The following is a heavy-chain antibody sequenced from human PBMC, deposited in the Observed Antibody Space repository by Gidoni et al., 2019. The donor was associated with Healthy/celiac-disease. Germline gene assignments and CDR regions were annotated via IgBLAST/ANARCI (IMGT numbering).Heavy chain of an antibody. V-gene: IGHV3-9*01. CDR1: GFTFDDYA. D-gene: IGHD3-10*01. CDR2: ISWNSGSI. J-gene: IGHJ4*02. CDR3: AKDSDYYYGSGSYSDY. Sequence: EVQLVASGGGLVQPGRSLRLSCAASGFTFDDYAMHWVRQAPGKGLEWVSGISWNSGSIGYADSVKGRFTISRDNAKNSLYLQMNSLRAEDTALYYCAKDSDYYYGSGSYSDYWGQGTLVTVSS.